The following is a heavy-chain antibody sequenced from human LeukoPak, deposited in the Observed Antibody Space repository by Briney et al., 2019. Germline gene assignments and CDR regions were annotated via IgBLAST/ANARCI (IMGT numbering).Heavy chain of an antibody. D-gene: IGHD5-18*01. CDR3: VKGDTAMVRNWFDP. CDR2: ISSNGGST. CDR1: GFTFSSYA. J-gene: IGHJ5*02. Sequence: GGSLRLSCSASGFTFSSYAMHWVRQAPGKGLESVSAISSNGGSTYYADSVKGRFTISRDNSKNTLYLQMSSLRAEDTAVYYCVKGDTAMVRNWFDPWGQGTLVTVSS. V-gene: IGHV3-64D*06.